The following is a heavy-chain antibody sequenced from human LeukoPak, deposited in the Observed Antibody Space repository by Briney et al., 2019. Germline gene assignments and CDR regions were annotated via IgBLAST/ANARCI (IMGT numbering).Heavy chain of an antibody. Sequence: SETLSITCTVSGGTISNYYWSWIRQPPGKGLEWIGYISHSGNTNYNPSLKSRVAISLDTSKNQFSLILSSVTAADTAVYYCARVGRGDYVWGSYSFDYWGQGTLVTVSS. V-gene: IGHV4-59*01. CDR3: ARVGRGDYVWGSYSFDY. CDR2: ISHSGNT. J-gene: IGHJ4*02. D-gene: IGHD3-16*01. CDR1: GGTISNYY.